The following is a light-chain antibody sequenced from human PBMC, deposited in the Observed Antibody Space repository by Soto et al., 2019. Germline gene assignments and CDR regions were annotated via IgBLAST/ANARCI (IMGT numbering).Light chain of an antibody. CDR2: RAS. CDR1: QTIYSN. J-gene: IGKJ1*01. CDR3: QKYQSLWT. Sequence: IVMTQSPATLSVSPGEXATLSCRAGQTIYSNVAWYQQRPGQAPRLLIYRASTRATGVPARFSGSGSGTEFTLTISGLQSEDFALYYCQKYQSLWTFGQGTKVDSK. V-gene: IGKV3-15*01.